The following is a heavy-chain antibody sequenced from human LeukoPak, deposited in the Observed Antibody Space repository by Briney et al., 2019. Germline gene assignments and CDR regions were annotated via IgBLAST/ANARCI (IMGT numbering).Heavy chain of an antibody. J-gene: IGHJ4*02. CDR1: GFTFGSYG. CDR2: IRYDGSNK. V-gene: IGHV3-30*02. Sequence: GGSLRLSCAASGFTFGSYGMHWVRQAPGKGLEWVAFIRYDGSNKYYADSVKGRFTISRDNSKNTLYLQMNSLRAEDTAVYYCASLRAAVAGTGIIGWGQGTLVTVSS. CDR3: ASLRAAVAGTGIIG. D-gene: IGHD6-19*01.